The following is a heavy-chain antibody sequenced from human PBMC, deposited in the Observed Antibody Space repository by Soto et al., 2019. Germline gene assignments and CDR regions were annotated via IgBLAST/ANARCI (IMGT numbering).Heavy chain of an antibody. D-gene: IGHD6-19*01. J-gene: IGHJ5*02. Sequence: GASVKVSCKASGYTFTSYDINWVRQATGQGLEWMGWMNPNSGNTGYAQKFQGRVTMTRNTSISTAYMELSSLRSEDTAVYYCARGTYEQQWLLPGFDPWGQGTLVTVSS. CDR3: ARGTYEQQWLLPGFDP. CDR2: MNPNSGNT. V-gene: IGHV1-8*01. CDR1: GYTFTSYD.